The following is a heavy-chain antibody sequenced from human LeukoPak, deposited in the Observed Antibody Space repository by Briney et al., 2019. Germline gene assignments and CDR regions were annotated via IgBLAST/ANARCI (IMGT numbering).Heavy chain of an antibody. J-gene: IGHJ4*02. Sequence: GGSLRLSCAASGFTVSSNYMSWVRQAPGKGLEWVSVIYSGGSTYYADSVKGRFTISRDNSKNTLYLQMNSLRAEDTAVYYCARGETYYDFWSGYSIFDYWGQGTLVTVSS. CDR3: ARGETYYDFWSGYSIFDY. CDR2: IYSGGST. V-gene: IGHV3-66*01. D-gene: IGHD3-3*01. CDR1: GFTVSSNY.